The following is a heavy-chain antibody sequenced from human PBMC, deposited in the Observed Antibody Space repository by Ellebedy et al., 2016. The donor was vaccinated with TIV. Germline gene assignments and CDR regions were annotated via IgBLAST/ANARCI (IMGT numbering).Heavy chain of an antibody. CDR3: ARTDFWSGIGDYFDY. D-gene: IGHD3-3*01. Sequence: GESLKISCQGSGYSFTSYWIGWVRQMPGKGLEWMGIIYPGDSDTRYSPSFQGQVTISADKSISTAYLQWSSLKASDTAMYYCARTDFWSGIGDYFDYWGQGTLVTVSS. J-gene: IGHJ4*02. CDR1: GYSFTSYW. V-gene: IGHV5-51*01. CDR2: IYPGDSDT.